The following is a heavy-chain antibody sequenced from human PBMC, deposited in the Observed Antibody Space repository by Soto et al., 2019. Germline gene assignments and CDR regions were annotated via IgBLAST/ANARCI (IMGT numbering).Heavy chain of an antibody. Sequence: GGSLRLSCAASGFTFSAYVMSWVRQAPGKGLEWVSSITSSGGGTYYADSVKGRFTVSRDNSKNTVYLQMNSLRDEDTAVYYCARESSSTLDYWGQGTLVTVSS. CDR3: ARESSSTLDY. J-gene: IGHJ4*02. V-gene: IGHV3-23*01. CDR1: GFTFSAYV. CDR2: ITSSGGGT. D-gene: IGHD6-6*01.